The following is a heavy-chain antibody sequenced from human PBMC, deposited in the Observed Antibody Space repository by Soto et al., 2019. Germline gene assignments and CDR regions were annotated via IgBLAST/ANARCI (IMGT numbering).Heavy chain of an antibody. CDR3: ARVKQLWLQSYFDY. CDR1: GGTFSSYA. D-gene: IGHD5-18*01. V-gene: IGHV1-69*13. Sequence: ASVKVSCKASGGTFSSYAISWVRQAPGQGLEWMGGIIPIFGTANYAQKFQGRVTITADESTSTAYMELSSLRSEDTAVYYCARVKQLWLQSYFDYWGQGTLVTVSS. J-gene: IGHJ4*02. CDR2: IIPIFGTA.